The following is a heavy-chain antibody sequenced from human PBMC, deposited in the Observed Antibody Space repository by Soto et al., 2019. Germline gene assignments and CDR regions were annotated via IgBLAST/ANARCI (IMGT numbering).Heavy chain of an antibody. CDR1: GGSISSYY. CDR2: IIYSGST. Sequence: QVQLQESGPGLVNPSETLSLTCTVSGGSISSYYWSWIRQPPGEGLEWIGYIIYSGSTNYNPSLKSRVTIPGDASKNQFPLDLSSVTAADTAVYYCARGHVWSGSGGGWFDPWGQGTLVTVSS. V-gene: IGHV4-59*01. J-gene: IGHJ5*02. CDR3: ARGHVWSGSGGGWFDP. D-gene: IGHD3-3*02.